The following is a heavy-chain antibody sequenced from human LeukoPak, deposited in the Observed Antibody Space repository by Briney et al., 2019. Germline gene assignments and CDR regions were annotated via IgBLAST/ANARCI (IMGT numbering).Heavy chain of an antibody. V-gene: IGHV3-21*01. CDR1: GFTFSSYS. J-gene: IGHJ4*02. D-gene: IGHD5-18*01. CDR3: AREGGGYSFDFDY. CDR2: ISSSSSYI. Sequence: GGSLRLSCAASGFTFSSYSMNWVRQAPGKGLEWVSSISSSSSYIYYADSVKGRFTISRDIAKNSQYLQMNSLRAEDTAVYYCAREGGGYSFDFDYWGQGTLVTVSS.